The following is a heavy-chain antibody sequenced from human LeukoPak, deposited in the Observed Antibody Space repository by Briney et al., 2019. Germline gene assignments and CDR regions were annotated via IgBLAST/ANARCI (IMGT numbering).Heavy chain of an antibody. D-gene: IGHD1-26*01. J-gene: IGHJ4*02. Sequence: PGGSLRLSSEGSAFIFSGHWMNWVRQAPGKGLEWVANTKQDGSERYYVDSVKGRFTISRDNAKNSLYLQMNSLRAEDTAVYYCARDKIVGATNFDYWGQGTLVTVSS. V-gene: IGHV3-7*03. CDR2: TKQDGSER. CDR1: AFIFSGHW. CDR3: ARDKIVGATNFDY.